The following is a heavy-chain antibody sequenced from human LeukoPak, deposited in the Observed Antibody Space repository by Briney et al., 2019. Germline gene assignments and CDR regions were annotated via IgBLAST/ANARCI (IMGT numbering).Heavy chain of an antibody. CDR1: GFTFSSYE. CDR3: ARDGSGVYYFDY. D-gene: IGHD2-15*01. V-gene: IGHV3-48*03. J-gene: IGHJ4*02. CDR2: ISSSGSTI. Sequence: PGGSLRLSCAASGFTFSSYEMNWVRQAPGKGLEWVSYISSSGSTIYYADSVKGRFTISRDNAKNSLYLQMNGLRAEDTAVYYCARDGSGVYYFDYWGQGTLVTVSS.